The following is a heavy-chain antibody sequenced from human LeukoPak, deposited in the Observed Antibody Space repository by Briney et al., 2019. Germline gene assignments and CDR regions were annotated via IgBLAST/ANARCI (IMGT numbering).Heavy chain of an antibody. V-gene: IGHV1-18*01. CDR2: ISAYNGNT. Sequence: ASVKVSCKASGGTFSSYAISWVRQAPGQGLEWMGWISAYNGNTNYAQKLQGRVTMTTDTSTSTAYMELRSLRSDDTAVYYCARDSVVVPAAAYYYYMDVWGKGTTVTVSS. CDR3: ARDSVVVPAAAYYYYMDV. D-gene: IGHD2-2*01. J-gene: IGHJ6*03. CDR1: GGTFSSYA.